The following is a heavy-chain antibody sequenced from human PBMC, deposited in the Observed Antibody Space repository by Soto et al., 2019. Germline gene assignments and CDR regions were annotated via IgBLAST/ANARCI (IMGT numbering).Heavy chain of an antibody. Sequence: QVQLQQWGAGLLKPSETLSLTCAVYGGSFSGYYWSWIRQPPGQGLEWIGEINHSGSTNYNPSLKNRVTISVETSKKQFSLKLSSVTASDTAVYYCAISLPGINRSPSIDYWGQGTLVTVSS. J-gene: IGHJ4*02. CDR2: INHSGST. CDR1: GGSFSGYY. V-gene: IGHV4-34*01. D-gene: IGHD1-20*01. CDR3: AISLPGINRSPSIDY.